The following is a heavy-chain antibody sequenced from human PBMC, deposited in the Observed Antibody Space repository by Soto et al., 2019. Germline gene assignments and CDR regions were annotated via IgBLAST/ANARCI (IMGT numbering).Heavy chain of an antibody. V-gene: IGHV4-59*12. J-gene: IGHJ4*02. CDR2: IYYTGST. D-gene: IGHD5-18*01. Sequence: PSETLSLTCIVSGGSISNYYWSWIRQPPGKGLEWIGLIYYTGSTNYNPSLKSRVPISADTSKNQFSLKLSSVTAADTAVYYCARSGYSYGPNPLLYWGQGTLVTVSS. CDR1: GGSISNYY. CDR3: ARSGYSYGPNPLLY.